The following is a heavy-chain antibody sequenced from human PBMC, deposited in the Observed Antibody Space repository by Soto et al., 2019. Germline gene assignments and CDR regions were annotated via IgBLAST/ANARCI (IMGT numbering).Heavy chain of an antibody. CDR3: ARDDEYSGNGMDV. CDR1: GFTFSNYG. J-gene: IGHJ6*02. Sequence: QVQLVESGGGVVQPGRSLRLSCAASGFTFSNYGMHWVRQAPGKGLEWVAVILNDGSNRYHADSVKDRFTISRDNSKNTLYLQMNSLRAEVTAVYYCARDDEYSGNGMDVWGQGTTVTVS. V-gene: IGHV3-33*01. CDR2: ILNDGSNR. D-gene: IGHD3-10*01.